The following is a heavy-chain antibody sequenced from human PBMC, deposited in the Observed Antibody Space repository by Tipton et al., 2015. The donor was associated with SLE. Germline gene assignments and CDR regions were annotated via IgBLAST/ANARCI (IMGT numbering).Heavy chain of an antibody. Sequence: TLSLTCTVSGGSITSRYWNWVRQPPGKGLEWIDYIYYSGTTHYNPSLKSRVTMSIDTSKNQFSLKLSSVTDVDTAVYYCARTAGRSVKLWYFDLWGRGTLVTVSS. CDR1: GGSITSRY. J-gene: IGHJ2*01. V-gene: IGHV4-59*11. CDR3: ARTAGRSVKLWYFDL. CDR2: IYYSGTT. D-gene: IGHD5-18*01.